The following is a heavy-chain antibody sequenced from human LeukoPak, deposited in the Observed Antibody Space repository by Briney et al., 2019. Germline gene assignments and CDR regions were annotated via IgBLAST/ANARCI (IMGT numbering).Heavy chain of an antibody. CDR3: QGGRF. D-gene: IGHD1-26*01. CDR2: IKSKTDGGTT. Sequence: GGSLRLSCSAPGFPFTNAWMSWVRQAPGKGLEWVGRIKSKTDGGTTDYAAPVKGRFSISRDDSKNTLYLQMNSLKSEDTAVYYCQGGRFWGQGTLVTVSS. V-gene: IGHV3-15*01. J-gene: IGHJ4*02. CDR1: GFPFTNAW.